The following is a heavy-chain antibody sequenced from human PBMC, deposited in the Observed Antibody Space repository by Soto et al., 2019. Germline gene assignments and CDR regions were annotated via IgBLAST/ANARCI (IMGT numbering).Heavy chain of an antibody. D-gene: IGHD4-17*01. CDR2: ISSSGSTI. J-gene: IGHJ3*02. Sequence: EVQLVESGGGLVQPGGSLRLSCAASGFTFSSYSMTWVRQAPGKGLEWVSYISSSGSTIYYADSVKGRFTISRDNAQNSLFLQMNSLRAEDTAVYDCARDERAYGADALDIWGQGTMVTVSS. CDR3: ARDERAYGADALDI. V-gene: IGHV3-48*01. CDR1: GFTFSSYS.